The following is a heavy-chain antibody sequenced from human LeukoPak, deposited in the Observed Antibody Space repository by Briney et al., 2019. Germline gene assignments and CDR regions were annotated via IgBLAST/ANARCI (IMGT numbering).Heavy chain of an antibody. CDR3: ARVDDLDAFDI. CDR2: ISISGSKT. Sequence: PGGSLRLSCAASEFDFSSHAMTWVRQAPGKGLEWVSAISISGSKTYYADSVKGRFTISRDNAKNSLYLQMNSLRDEDTAVYYCARVDDLDAFDIWGQGTMVTVSS. D-gene: IGHD2-2*03. J-gene: IGHJ3*02. V-gene: IGHV3-21*01. CDR1: EFDFSSHA.